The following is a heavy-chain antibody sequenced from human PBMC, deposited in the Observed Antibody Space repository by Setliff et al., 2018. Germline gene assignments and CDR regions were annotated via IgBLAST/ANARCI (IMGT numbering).Heavy chain of an antibody. CDR2: LSAGGTT. CDR1: GFTFSSYV. Sequence: GGSLRLSCAASGFTFSSYVINWVRLTPGKGLEWVSGLSAGGTTYYANSVKGRFIISRDKSQNTVFLQMSTLKTEDTAIYYCTYASKEHAFDFWGQGTMVTVSS. CDR3: TYASKEHAFDF. J-gene: IGHJ3*01. V-gene: IGHV3-23*01. D-gene: IGHD1-26*01.